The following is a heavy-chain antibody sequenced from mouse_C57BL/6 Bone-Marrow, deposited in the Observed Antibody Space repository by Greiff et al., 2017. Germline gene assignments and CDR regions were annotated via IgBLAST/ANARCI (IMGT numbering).Heavy chain of an antibody. J-gene: IGHJ4*01. CDR3: ARTQKREDSMDY. CDR1: GYTFTSTS. Sequence: QVQLQQSVAELARPGASVKMSCKASGYTFTSTSMHWVKQRPGQGLEWIGRINPRSGYTKYTQKFKGKATLTADKSSSTAYLQLSSLTSEDTAIYYCARTQKREDSMDYWGQGTSLTVSS. CDR2: INPRSGYT. V-gene: IGHV1-4*01.